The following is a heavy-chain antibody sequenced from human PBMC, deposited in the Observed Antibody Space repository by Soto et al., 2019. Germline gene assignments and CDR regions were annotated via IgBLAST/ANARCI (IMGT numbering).Heavy chain of an antibody. D-gene: IGHD2-2*01. Sequence: GASVKVSCKASGYTFTGYYMHWVRQAPGQGLEWMGWINPNSGGTNYAQKFQGWVTMTKDTSISTAYKELSKLRSDDTAEYYCARGTYRRVVVPAAIYVDYMDVWGKGTTVTVSS. CDR3: ARGTYRRVVVPAAIYVDYMDV. V-gene: IGHV1-2*04. CDR1: GYTFTGYY. J-gene: IGHJ6*03. CDR2: INPNSGGT.